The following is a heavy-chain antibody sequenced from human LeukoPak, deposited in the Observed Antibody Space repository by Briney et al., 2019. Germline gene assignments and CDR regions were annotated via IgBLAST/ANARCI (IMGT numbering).Heavy chain of an antibody. V-gene: IGHV1-2*02. CDR2: INPNSGDT. D-gene: IGHD1-1*01. CDR3: VRHKENWNCFDY. J-gene: IGHJ4*02. Sequence: GASVKVSCKASGYTFTGYYMHWVRQAPGQGLEWMGWINPNSGDTNYAQKFQGRVTMTRDMSITTAYMELSSLRSDDTAVYYCVRHKENWNCFDYWGQGALVTVSS. CDR1: GYTFTGYY.